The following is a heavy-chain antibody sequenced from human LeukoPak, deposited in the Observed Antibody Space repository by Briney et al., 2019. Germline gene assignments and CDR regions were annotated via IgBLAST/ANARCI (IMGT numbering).Heavy chain of an antibody. Sequence: APVHVSCKASGYTFIDYYIQWVRQAPGQGLEWMGTINPRGGSTRHAQRFQGRVTMTRDTSTSTLYMELSSLTSEDTAVYYCARKFGGSGYYFDYWGQGTLVTVSS. CDR3: ARKFGGSGYYFDY. CDR2: INPRGGST. J-gene: IGHJ4*02. V-gene: IGHV1-46*01. CDR1: GYTFIDYY. D-gene: IGHD2-15*01.